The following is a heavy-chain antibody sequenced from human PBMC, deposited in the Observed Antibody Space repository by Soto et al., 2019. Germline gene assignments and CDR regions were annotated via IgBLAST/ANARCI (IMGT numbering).Heavy chain of an antibody. J-gene: IGHJ6*02. CDR2: ISSSSSTI. CDR3: ARSDVNYYDSSGYQRSKYYYYGMDV. CDR1: GFTFSSYS. D-gene: IGHD3-22*01. V-gene: IGHV3-48*02. Sequence: PGGSLRLSCAASGFTFSSYSMNWVRQSPGKGLEWVSYISSSSSTIYYADSVKGRFTISRDNAKNSLYLQMNSLRDEDTAVYYCARSDVNYYDSSGYQRSKYYYYGMDVWGQGTTVTISS.